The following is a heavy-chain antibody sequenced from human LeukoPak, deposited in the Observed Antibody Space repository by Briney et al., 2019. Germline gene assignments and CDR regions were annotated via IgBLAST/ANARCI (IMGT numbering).Heavy chain of an antibody. CDR2: IIPIFGTA. Sequence: SVKVSCKASGGTFSSYAIIWVRQSAGQGLEGMGGIIPIFGTANYAQKFQGRVTITADESTSTAYMELSSLRSEDTAVYYCARDGGRVGATPHPEWYYYMDVWGKGTTVTVSS. J-gene: IGHJ6*03. CDR3: ARDGGRVGATPHPEWYYYMDV. D-gene: IGHD1-26*01. V-gene: IGHV1-69*13. CDR1: GGTFSSYA.